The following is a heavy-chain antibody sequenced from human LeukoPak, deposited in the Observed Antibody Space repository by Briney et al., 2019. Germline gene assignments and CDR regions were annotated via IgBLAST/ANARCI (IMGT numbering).Heavy chain of an antibody. D-gene: IGHD1-1*01. V-gene: IGHV6-1*01. CDR2: TYYRSKWYN. CDR3: PRDFIRVPIERLGKDV. Sequence: SQTLSLTCAISGDSVSSNSAAWNWIRQSPSRGLEWLGRTYYRSKWYNDYAVSVKSRITINPDTSKNQFSLQLNSVTPEDTAVYYCPRDFIRVPIERLGKDVWGQGTTVTLSS. J-gene: IGHJ6*02. CDR1: GDSVSSNSAA.